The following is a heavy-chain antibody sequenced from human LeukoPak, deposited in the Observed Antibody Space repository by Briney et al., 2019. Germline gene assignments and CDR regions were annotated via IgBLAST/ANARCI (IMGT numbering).Heavy chain of an antibody. CDR3: ARCGDVVVTAHDAFDI. J-gene: IGHJ3*02. CDR1: GYTLTSYD. D-gene: IGHD2-21*02. V-gene: IGHV1-8*01. Sequence: ASVKVSCKAPGYTLTSYDINWVHQATGQGFEWMGWMNPNSGNTGYAQKFQGRVTMTRNTSISTAYMELSGLRSEDTAVYYCARCGDVVVTAHDAFDIWGQGTMVTVSS. CDR2: MNPNSGNT.